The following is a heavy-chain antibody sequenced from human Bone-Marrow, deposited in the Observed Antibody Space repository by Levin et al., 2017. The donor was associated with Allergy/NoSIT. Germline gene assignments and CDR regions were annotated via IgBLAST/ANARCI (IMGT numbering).Heavy chain of an antibody. CDR2: TYYKSEWLH. Sequence: TSETLSLTCAISGDSVSSNSVTWDWIRQSPSRGLEWLGRTYYKSEWLHDYAVSVRSRITINPDTSKNRFSLHLNSVTPEDTAVYYCARRATSSMAFDIWGQGTMVTVSS. CDR3: ARRATSSMAFDI. CDR1: GDSVSSNSVT. V-gene: IGHV6-1*01. J-gene: IGHJ3*02. D-gene: IGHD2/OR15-2a*01.